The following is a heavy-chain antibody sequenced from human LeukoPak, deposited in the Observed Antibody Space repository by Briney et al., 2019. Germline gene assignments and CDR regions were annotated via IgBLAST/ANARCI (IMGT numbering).Heavy chain of an antibody. Sequence: GGSLRLSCAASGFTFSSYSMTWVRQAPGKGLEWVSYISSSSSTIYYADSVKGRFTISRDNAKNSLYLQMNSLRAEDTAVYYCARDRGIAAAGTDYWGQGTLVTVSS. D-gene: IGHD6-13*01. CDR3: ARDRGIAAAGTDY. J-gene: IGHJ4*02. V-gene: IGHV3-48*04. CDR1: GFTFSSYS. CDR2: ISSSSSTI.